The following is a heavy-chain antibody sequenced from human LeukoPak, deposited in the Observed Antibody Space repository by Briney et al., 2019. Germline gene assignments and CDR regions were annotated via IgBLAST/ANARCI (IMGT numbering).Heavy chain of an antibody. V-gene: IGHV3-21*01. J-gene: IGHJ4*02. CDR1: GLTFSSYS. Sequence: GSLRLSCAASGLTFSSYSMNWVRQAPGKGLEWVSSISSSSSYIYYADSVKGRFTISRDNAKNSLYLQMNSLRAEDTAVYYCARDGGKLGVDYWGQGTLVTVSS. CDR2: ISSSSSYI. CDR3: ARDGGKLGVDY. D-gene: IGHD3-16*01.